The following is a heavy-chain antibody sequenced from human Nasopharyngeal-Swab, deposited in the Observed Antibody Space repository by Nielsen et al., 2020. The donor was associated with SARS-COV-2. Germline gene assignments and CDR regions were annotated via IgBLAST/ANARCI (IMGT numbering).Heavy chain of an antibody. J-gene: IGHJ4*02. D-gene: IGHD2-8*01. CDR1: GGSFSGHQ. CDR2: VSHGGGT. CDR3: ARHVCTNGVCAMSFDY. V-gene: IGHV4-34*01. Sequence: SETLSLTCAVYGGSFSGHQWSWVRQPPGKGLEWIGEVSHGGGTNYNPSLKSRVTISVATSKNQFSLKLSSVTAADTAVYYCARHVCTNGVCAMSFDYWSQGTLVTVSS.